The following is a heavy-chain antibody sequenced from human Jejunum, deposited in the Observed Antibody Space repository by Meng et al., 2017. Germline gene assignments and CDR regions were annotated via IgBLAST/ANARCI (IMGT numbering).Heavy chain of an antibody. D-gene: IGHD2/OR15-2a*01. Sequence: GESLKISCAASGFSFSSAWMSWIHQAPGKGLEWVANIKDDGSETYYVDSVKGRFTISRDNAKNSLFLQMNSLGAEDTAIYYCTRDHFRTRDYWGQGTLVTVSS. V-gene: IGHV3-7*01. CDR2: IKDDGSET. J-gene: IGHJ4*02. CDR3: TRDHFRTRDY. CDR1: GFSFSSAW.